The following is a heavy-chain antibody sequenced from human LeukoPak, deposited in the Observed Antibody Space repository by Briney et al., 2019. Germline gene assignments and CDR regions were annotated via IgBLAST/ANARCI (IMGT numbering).Heavy chain of an antibody. V-gene: IGHV3-23*01. CDR2: ISGSGGST. J-gene: IGHJ3*02. D-gene: IGHD1-26*01. CDR1: GFTFSSYA. Sequence: PGGSLRLSCAASGFTFSSYAMSWVRQAPGKGLEWVSAISGSGGSTYYADSVKGRFTISRDNSKNTLYLQMNSLRAEDTAVYYCAGRQMGARGAFDIWGQGTMVTVSS. CDR3: AGRQMGARGAFDI.